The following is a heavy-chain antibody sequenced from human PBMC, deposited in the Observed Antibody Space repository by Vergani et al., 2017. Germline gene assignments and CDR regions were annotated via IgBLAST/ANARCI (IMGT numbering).Heavy chain of an antibody. CDR1: GFTFSSYG. Sequence: QVQLVESGGGVVQPGRSLRLSCAASGFTFSSYGMHWVRPAPGKGLEWVAVISYDGSNKYYADSVKGRFTISRDNSKNTLYLQMNSLRAEDTAVYYCAKSIAAAGTKADAFDIWGQGTMVTVSS. J-gene: IGHJ3*02. D-gene: IGHD6-13*01. CDR2: ISYDGSNK. V-gene: IGHV3-30*18. CDR3: AKSIAAAGTKADAFDI.